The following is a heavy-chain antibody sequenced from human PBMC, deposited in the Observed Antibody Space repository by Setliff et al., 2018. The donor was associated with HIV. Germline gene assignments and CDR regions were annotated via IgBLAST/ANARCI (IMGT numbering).Heavy chain of an antibody. Sequence: GGSLRLSCAASGLIFSSYWMSWVRQAPGKGLEWVSYISPGGSTIYYADSVKGRFTISRDNAKNSLYLQMNSLRAADTAVYYCAGERGTFDYWGQGTLVTVSS. V-gene: IGHV3-48*04. J-gene: IGHJ4*02. CDR1: GLIFSSYW. D-gene: IGHD3-10*01. CDR3: AGERGTFDY. CDR2: ISPGGSTI.